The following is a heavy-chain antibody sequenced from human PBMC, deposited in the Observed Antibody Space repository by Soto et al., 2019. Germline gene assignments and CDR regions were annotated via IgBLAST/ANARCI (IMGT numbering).Heavy chain of an antibody. CDR3: ARETKTRSMVYAQATYAFDI. V-gene: IGHV4-59*01. CDR1: GGSISSYY. D-gene: IGHD2-8*01. Sequence: QVQLQESGPGLVKPSETLSLTCTVSGGSISSYYWSWIRQPPGKGLEWIGYIYYSGSTNYNPSLTSRVTISVDTSKNQFSLKLSSVTAADTAVYYCARETKTRSMVYAQATYAFDIWGQGRMVTVSS. J-gene: IGHJ3*02. CDR2: IYYSGST.